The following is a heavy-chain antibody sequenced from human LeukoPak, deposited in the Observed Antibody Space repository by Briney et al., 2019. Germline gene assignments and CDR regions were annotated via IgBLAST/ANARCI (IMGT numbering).Heavy chain of an antibody. V-gene: IGHV3-48*01. CDR1: GFTFSGYS. Sequence: PGGSLRLSCAASGFTFSGYSMNWVRQAPGKGLDWVSYISSSSSTIYYADSVKGRFTISRDNAKNSLYLQMNSLRAEDTAVYYCAREWGYYFDYWGQGTLVTVSS. D-gene: IGHD3-16*01. J-gene: IGHJ4*02. CDR3: AREWGYYFDY. CDR2: ISSSSSTI.